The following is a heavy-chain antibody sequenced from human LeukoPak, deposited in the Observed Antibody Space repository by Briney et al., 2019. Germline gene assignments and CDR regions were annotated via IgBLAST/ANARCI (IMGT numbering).Heavy chain of an antibody. D-gene: IGHD2-15*01. Sequence: PGGSLRLSCAASGFTFRSYAMSWVRQTPGKGLEWVSAISDSGGSTNYADSVKGRFTISRDNSKNTLHLQMYSLRAEDTAVYYGAKRSCSGGSCNFDYWGQGTLVTVSS. CDR2: ISDSGGST. CDR1: GFTFRSYA. CDR3: AKRSCSGGSCNFDY. V-gene: IGHV3-23*01. J-gene: IGHJ4*02.